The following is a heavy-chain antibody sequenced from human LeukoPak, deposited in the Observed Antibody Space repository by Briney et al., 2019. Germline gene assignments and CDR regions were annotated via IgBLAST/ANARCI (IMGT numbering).Heavy chain of an antibody. J-gene: IGHJ4*02. CDR1: GASISSSYYY. Sequence: SETLSLTCTISGASISSSYYYWGWIRQPPGKGLKWIGSIYYTGNTYYNPSLKSRVTISVDTSRNQFSLKLSSVTAADTAVYYCARHGVQGVGPVDYWGQGTLVTVSS. D-gene: IGHD3-10*01. CDR2: IYYTGNT. V-gene: IGHV4-39*01. CDR3: ARHGVQGVGPVDY.